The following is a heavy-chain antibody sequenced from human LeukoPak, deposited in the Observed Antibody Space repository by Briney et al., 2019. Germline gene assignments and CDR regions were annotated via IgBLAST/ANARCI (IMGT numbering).Heavy chain of an antibody. CDR3: ASLDTAMVTLFDY. CDR1: GFTFSSYG. D-gene: IGHD5-18*01. J-gene: IGHJ4*02. CDR2: ISYDGSNK. Sequence: GGSLRLSCAASGFTFSSYGMHWVRQAPGKGLEWVAAISYDGSNKYYADSVKGRFTISRDNSKNTLYLQMNSLRAEDTAVYYCASLDTAMVTLFDYWGQGTLVTVSS. V-gene: IGHV3-30*03.